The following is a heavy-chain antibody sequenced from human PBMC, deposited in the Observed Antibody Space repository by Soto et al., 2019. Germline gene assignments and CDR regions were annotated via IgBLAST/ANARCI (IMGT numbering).Heavy chain of an antibody. Sequence: LRLSCGASGFTFGRYAMTWVRQAPGKGLEWVSAITASGGTTYYADSVKGRFSISRDNFKDTVYLQMRGLRVEDTAVYYCAKATYDFWSACPEAWGQGALVTVSS. J-gene: IGHJ5*02. CDR2: ITASGGTT. CDR3: AKATYDFWSACPEA. V-gene: IGHV3-23*01. CDR1: GFTFGRYA. D-gene: IGHD3-3*01.